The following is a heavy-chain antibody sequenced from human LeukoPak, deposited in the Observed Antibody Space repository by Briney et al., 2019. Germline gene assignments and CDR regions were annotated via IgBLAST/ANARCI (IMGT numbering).Heavy chain of an antibody. J-gene: IGHJ6*03. CDR2: VNSDESDI. V-gene: IGHV3-74*01. D-gene: IGHD6-13*01. CDR1: GFNFSYYW. CDR3: AKEGGAYSSTWSTYYYYYMDV. Sequence: PGGSLRLSCAASGFNFSYYWMHWVRQAPGKGLVWVSRVNSDESDITYADSVKGRFTISRDNAKNTLYLRMNSLRAEDTAVYYCAKEGGAYSSTWSTYYYYYMDVWGKGTTVTVSS.